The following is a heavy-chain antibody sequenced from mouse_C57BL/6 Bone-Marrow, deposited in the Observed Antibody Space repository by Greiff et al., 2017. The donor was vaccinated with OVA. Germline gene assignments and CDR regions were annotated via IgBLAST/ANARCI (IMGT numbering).Heavy chain of an antibody. D-gene: IGHD2-3*01. CDR2: IHPNSGST. Sequence: QVQLQQPGAELVKPGASVKLSCKASGYTFTSYWMHWVKQRPGQGLEWIGMIHPNSGSTNYNEKFKSKATLTVDKSSSTAYMQLSSLTSEDSAVYYCARGGMGLLLWFAYWGQGTLVTVSA. CDR3: ARGGMGLLLWFAY. CDR1: GYTFTSYW. V-gene: IGHV1-64*01. J-gene: IGHJ3*01.